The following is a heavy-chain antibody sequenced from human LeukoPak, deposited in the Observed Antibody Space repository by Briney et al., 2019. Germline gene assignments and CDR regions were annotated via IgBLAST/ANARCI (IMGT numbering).Heavy chain of an antibody. J-gene: IGHJ4*02. CDR3: ARLYSSSWPLDY. Sequence: GGSLRLSCAASGFTFSDYYMSWIRQAPGKGLEWVSYISSSGSTIYYADSVKGRFTISRDNTKNSLYLQMNSLRAEDTAVYYCARLYSSSWPLDYWGQGTLVTVSS. CDR2: ISSSGSTI. D-gene: IGHD6-13*01. CDR1: GFTFSDYY. V-gene: IGHV3-11*04.